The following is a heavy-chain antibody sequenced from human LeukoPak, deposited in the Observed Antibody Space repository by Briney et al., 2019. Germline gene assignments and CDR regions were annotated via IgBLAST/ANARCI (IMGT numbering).Heavy chain of an antibody. D-gene: IGHD4-23*01. Sequence: SQTPSLTCTVSGGSISSGDYYWSWIRQPPGKGLEWIGYIYYSGSTYYNPSLKSRVTISVDTSKNQFSLKLSSVTAADTAVYYCARGTTVVTPMKSLYYMDVWGKGTTVTVSS. V-gene: IGHV4-30-4*08. CDR2: IYYSGST. J-gene: IGHJ6*03. CDR1: GGSISSGDYY. CDR3: ARGTTVVTPMKSLYYMDV.